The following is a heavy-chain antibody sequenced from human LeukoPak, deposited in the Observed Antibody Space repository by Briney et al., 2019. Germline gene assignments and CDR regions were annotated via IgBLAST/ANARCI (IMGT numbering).Heavy chain of an antibody. CDR1: GYTFTSYG. D-gene: IGHD6-13*01. Sequence: ASVKVSCKASGYTFTSYGISWVRQAPGQGLEWMGWISAYNGNTNYAQKLLVRVTMTTDTSTSTAFMELRGLRSDDTAVYYCARDFDSSSWYSLYWFDPWGQGTLVTVSS. J-gene: IGHJ5*02. CDR3: ARDFDSSSWYSLYWFDP. CDR2: ISAYNGNT. V-gene: IGHV1-18*01.